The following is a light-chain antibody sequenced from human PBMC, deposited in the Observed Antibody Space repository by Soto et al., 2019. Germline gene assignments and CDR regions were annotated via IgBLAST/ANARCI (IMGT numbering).Light chain of an antibody. CDR1: QSIASW. J-gene: IGKJ5*01. Sequence: DIQMTPSPSTLSASVGDRVTITCRASQSIASWLAWYQQKPGKAPNLLIYDASSLQSGVPSRFSGSGSGTQFTLTISSLQPDDFATYFCQQYNSYSITFGQGTRLEIK. CDR2: DAS. CDR3: QQYNSYSIT. V-gene: IGKV1-5*01.